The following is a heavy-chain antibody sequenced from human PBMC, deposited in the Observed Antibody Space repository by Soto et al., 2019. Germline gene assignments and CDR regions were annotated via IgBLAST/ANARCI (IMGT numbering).Heavy chain of an antibody. J-gene: IGHJ4*02. Sequence: QVQLVESGGGLVKPGGSLRLSCVVSGFSFSDYYMSWIRQAPGKGLEWISYISNTGSTKCYADSVKGRFTISRDNAKNSLYLQMNSLRGEDTAVYYCARDYYGDYILDYWGQGTLVTVSS. CDR2: ISNTGSTK. V-gene: IGHV3-11*01. D-gene: IGHD4-17*01. CDR1: GFSFSDYY. CDR3: ARDYYGDYILDY.